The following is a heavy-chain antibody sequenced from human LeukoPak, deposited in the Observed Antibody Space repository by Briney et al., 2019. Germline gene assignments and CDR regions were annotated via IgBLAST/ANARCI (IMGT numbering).Heavy chain of an antibody. CDR2: IKCDGSEK. D-gene: IGHD6-19*01. V-gene: IGHV3-52*01. J-gene: IGHJ4*02. Sequence: GGSLRLSCAASGFTFSSSWMHWVCQAPEKGLEWVADIKCDGSEKYYVDSVKGRLTISRDNAKNSLYLQVNSLRAEDMTVYYCVRARSQYIAVAGVAPQVCGYWGQGTLVTVSS. CDR1: GFTFSSSW. CDR3: VRARSQYIAVAGVAPQVCGY.